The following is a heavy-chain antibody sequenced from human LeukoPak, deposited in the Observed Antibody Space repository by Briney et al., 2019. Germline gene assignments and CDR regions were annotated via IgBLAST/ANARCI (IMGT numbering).Heavy chain of an antibody. CDR2: INHSGST. D-gene: IGHD6-13*01. Sequence: PSETLSLTCAVYGGSFSGYYWSWIRQPPGKGLEWIGEINHSGSTNYNPSLESRVTISVDTSKNQFSLKLSSVTAADTAVYYCARGSGWSSWYFWFDPWGQGTLVTVSS. CDR1: GGSFSGYY. J-gene: IGHJ5*02. V-gene: IGHV4-34*01. CDR3: ARGSGWSSWYFWFDP.